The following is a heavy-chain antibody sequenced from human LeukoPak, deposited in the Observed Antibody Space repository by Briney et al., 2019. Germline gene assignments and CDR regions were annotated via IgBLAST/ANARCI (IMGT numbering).Heavy chain of an antibody. V-gene: IGHV3-11*01. CDR2: ISSSGSTI. D-gene: IGHD3-3*02. Sequence: GGSLRLSCAASGFTFSDYYMSWIRQAPGKGLEWVSYISSSGSTIYYADSVKGRFTISRDNAKNSPYLQMNSLRAEDTAVYYCARVSMDYYYGMDVWGQGTTVTVSS. CDR3: ARVSMDYYYGMDV. J-gene: IGHJ6*02. CDR1: GFTFSDYY.